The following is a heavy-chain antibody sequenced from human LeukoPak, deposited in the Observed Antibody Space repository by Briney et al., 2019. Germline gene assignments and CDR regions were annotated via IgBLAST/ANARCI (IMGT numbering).Heavy chain of an antibody. V-gene: IGHV1-8*01. CDR3: ARPRLGSGYCSGGSCHNWFNP. CDR2: MNPNSGNT. D-gene: IGHD2-15*01. CDR1: GYTFTSYD. Sequence: ASVKVSCKASGYTFTSYDINWVRQATGQGLEWMGWMNPNSGNTGYAQKFQGRVTMTRNTSISTAYMELSSLRSEDTAVYYCARPRLGSGYCSGGSCHNWFNPWGQGTLVTVSS. J-gene: IGHJ5*02.